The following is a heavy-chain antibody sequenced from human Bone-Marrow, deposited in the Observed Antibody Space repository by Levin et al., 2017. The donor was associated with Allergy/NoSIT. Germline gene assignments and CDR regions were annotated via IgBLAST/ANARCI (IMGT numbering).Heavy chain of an antibody. CDR2: LAYDGHYK. CDR1: GFAFTDTL. V-gene: IGHV3-30*18. CDR3: AKDGPGAPHNLDD. J-gene: IGHJ4*02. Sequence: GGSLRLSCVASGFAFTDTLMHWVRQAPGKGPEWVALLAYDGHYKEHADSVKGRFTISRDNSKNTLFLQMPSLRPHDTAIYDCAKDGPGAPHNLDDWGQGAQVTVSS.